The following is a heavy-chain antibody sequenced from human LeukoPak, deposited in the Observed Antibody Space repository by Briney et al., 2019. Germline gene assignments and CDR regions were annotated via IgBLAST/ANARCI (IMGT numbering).Heavy chain of an antibody. V-gene: IGHV5-10-1*01. Sequence: GESLKISCKGSGYNFTSYWISWVRQMPGKGLEWMGRIDPSDSYTNYSPSFQGHVTISADKSISTANLQWSSLKASDTAMYYCARPSYDILTGYPNGMDVWGKGTTVTVSS. D-gene: IGHD3-9*01. CDR1: GYNFTSYW. CDR2: IDPSDSYT. J-gene: IGHJ6*04. CDR3: ARPSYDILTGYPNGMDV.